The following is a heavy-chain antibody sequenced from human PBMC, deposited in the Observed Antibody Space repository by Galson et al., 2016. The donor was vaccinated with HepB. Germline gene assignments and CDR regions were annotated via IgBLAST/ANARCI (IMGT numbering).Heavy chain of an antibody. J-gene: IGHJ6*02. CDR1: GFIFTNAW. V-gene: IGHV3-15*07. D-gene: IGHD3-10*01. CDR3: ARVIHLVRGILKQRDYYGMDV. Sequence: SLKLSCAGSGFIFTNAWMSWVRQAPGKGLEWVGCIKRNTDGGTTDYDSHVKARFTIPRYDSKNTLNLQMNSLRAEDTAGYYCARVIHLVRGILKQRDYYGMDVWGQGTTVIVSS. CDR2: IKRNTDGGTT.